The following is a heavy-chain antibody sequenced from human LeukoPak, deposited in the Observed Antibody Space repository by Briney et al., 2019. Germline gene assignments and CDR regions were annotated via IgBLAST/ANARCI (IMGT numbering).Heavy chain of an antibody. CDR3: AKENDSSGYYAYYFDY. D-gene: IGHD3-22*01. CDR1: GFTFSSYA. Sequence: PGGSLRLSCAASGFTFSSYAMSWVRQAPGKALEWVSAISGSGGSTYYADSVKGRFTISRDNSKNTLYLQMNSLRAEDTAVYYCAKENDSSGYYAYYFDYWGQGTLVTVSS. V-gene: IGHV3-23*01. J-gene: IGHJ4*02. CDR2: ISGSGGST.